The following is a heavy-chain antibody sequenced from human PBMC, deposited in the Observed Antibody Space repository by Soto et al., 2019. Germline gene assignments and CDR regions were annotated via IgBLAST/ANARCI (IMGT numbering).Heavy chain of an antibody. CDR2: IVVGSGNT. J-gene: IGHJ3*02. Sequence: ASVKVSCKASGFTFTSSAMQWVRQARGQRLEWIGWIVVGSGNTNYAQKFQERVTITRDMSTNTAYMELSSLRSEDTAVYYCAAECKEASSTSCYDAFDIWGQGTMVTVSS. CDR3: AAECKEASSTSCYDAFDI. D-gene: IGHD2-2*01. V-gene: IGHV1-58*02. CDR1: GFTFTSSA.